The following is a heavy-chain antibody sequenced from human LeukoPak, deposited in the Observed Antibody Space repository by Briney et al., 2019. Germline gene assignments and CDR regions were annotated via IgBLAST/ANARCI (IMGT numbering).Heavy chain of an antibody. CDR2: LRGSGSTI. CDR3: ARGAHYDSSGYYIGYYYMDV. CDR1: GFTFTNYA. J-gene: IGHJ6*03. Sequence: GGSLRLTCAASGFTFTNYAMTWVRQAPGKGLEWVSALRGSGSTIYYADSVKGRFTISRDNAKNSLYLQMNSLRAEDTAVYYCARGAHYDSSGYYIGYYYMDVWGKGTTVTVSS. V-gene: IGHV3-48*04. D-gene: IGHD3-22*01.